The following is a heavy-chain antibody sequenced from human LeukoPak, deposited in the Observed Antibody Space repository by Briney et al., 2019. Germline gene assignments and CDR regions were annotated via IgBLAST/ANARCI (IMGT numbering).Heavy chain of an antibody. CDR2: ISGSATGHIT. CDR1: GFTFSTYG. CDR3: ANHRSAFEF. J-gene: IGHJ4*02. D-gene: IGHD3-10*01. V-gene: IGHV3-23*01. Sequence: GGSLRLSCAASGFTFSTYGMSWVPQSPGKGLEWVSAISGSATGHITNYADSVKGRFTISRDNDKNTLYLQMNILRVEDTAVYYCANHRSAFEFWGQGTLVTVSS.